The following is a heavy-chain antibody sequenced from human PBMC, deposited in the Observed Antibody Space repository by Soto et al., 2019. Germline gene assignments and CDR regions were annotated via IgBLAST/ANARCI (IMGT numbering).Heavy chain of an antibody. CDR3: ARDQVPGLDAFDI. V-gene: IGHV3-21*01. Sequence: GGSLRFSCAAAGFTFSGYSMNWVRQAPGTGLEWVSSISCSAGTTYYADSVKGRFTISRDNAKNSMYLQMNSLRAEDTAVYYCARDQVPGLDAFDIWGQGTMVTVSS. CDR1: GFTFSGYS. CDR2: ISCSAGTT. J-gene: IGHJ3*02.